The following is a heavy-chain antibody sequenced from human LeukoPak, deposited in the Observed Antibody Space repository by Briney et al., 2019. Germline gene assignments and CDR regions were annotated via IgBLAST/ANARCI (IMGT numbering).Heavy chain of an antibody. CDR3: ARAGGRWFDP. CDR1: GFTFSSYS. V-gene: IGHV3-21*01. J-gene: IGHJ5*02. Sequence: GGSLRLSCAASGFTFSSYSMNWVRQAPGKGLEGVSSISSSSSYIYYADSVKGRFTISRDNAKNSLYLQMNSLRAEDTAVYYCARAGGRWFDPWGQGTLVTVSS. CDR2: ISSSSSYI. D-gene: IGHD2-8*02.